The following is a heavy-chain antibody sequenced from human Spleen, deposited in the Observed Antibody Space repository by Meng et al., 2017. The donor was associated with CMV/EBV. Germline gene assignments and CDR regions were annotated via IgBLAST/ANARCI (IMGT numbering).Heavy chain of an antibody. Sequence: GESLKISCKGSAYMFPNYWIVWVRQMPGKGLEWMGIIYPGDSDTRYSPSSQGQVTISADKSISTAYLQWSRLKPSDSAMYFCARQRLSTSAIDYWGQGTQVTVSS. D-gene: IGHD2-2*01. J-gene: IGHJ4*02. CDR1: AYMFPNYW. CDR3: ARQRLSTSAIDY. CDR2: IYPGDSDT. V-gene: IGHV5-51*01.